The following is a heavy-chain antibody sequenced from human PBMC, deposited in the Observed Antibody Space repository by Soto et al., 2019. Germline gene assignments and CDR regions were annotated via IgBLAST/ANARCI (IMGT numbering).Heavy chain of an antibody. D-gene: IGHD3-10*01. J-gene: IGHJ6*03. CDR2: INPRGCST. CDR3: ARNLWFGELSYYYYYMDV. CDR1: GYTFTSYY. Sequence: QVQLVQSGAEVEKPGASVKVSCKASGYTFTSYYMHWVRQATGQGLEWMGIINPRGCSTRYAQKFQGRVTMTRDTCTSTVYVELSSLRSEDTAVYYCARNLWFGELSYYYYYMDVWGKGTTVTVSS. V-gene: IGHV1-46*03.